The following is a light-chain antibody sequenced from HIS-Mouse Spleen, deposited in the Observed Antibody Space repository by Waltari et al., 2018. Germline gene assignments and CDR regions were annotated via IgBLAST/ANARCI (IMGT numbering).Light chain of an antibody. J-gene: IGLJ3*02. CDR2: DVS. V-gene: IGLV2-11*01. CDR3: CSYAGSYTLV. CDR1: SSAVGGYNY. Sequence: QSALTQPRPVSGSPGPPVTISFTGTSSAVGGYNYVSWYQQHPGKAPKLMIYDVSKRPSGVPDRFSGSKSGNTASLTISGLQAEDEADYYCCSYAGSYTLVFGGGTKLTVL.